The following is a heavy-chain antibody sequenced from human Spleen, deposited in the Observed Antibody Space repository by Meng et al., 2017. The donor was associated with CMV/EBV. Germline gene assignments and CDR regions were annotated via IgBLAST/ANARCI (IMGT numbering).Heavy chain of an antibody. CDR1: GGSISTSSYY. V-gene: IGHV4-39*02. Sequence: CTVSGGSISTSSYYWGWIRQPPGKGLEWIGSIHYSGNTYYNPSLKSRVTISADTSKNHFSLRLSSVTAADTAVYYCARDHIAARPFDYWGQGTLVTVSS. CDR2: IHYSGNT. J-gene: IGHJ4*02. D-gene: IGHD6-6*01. CDR3: ARDHIAARPFDY.